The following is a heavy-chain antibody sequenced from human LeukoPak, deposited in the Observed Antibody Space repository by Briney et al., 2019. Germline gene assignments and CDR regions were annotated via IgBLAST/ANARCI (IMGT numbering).Heavy chain of an antibody. CDR2: IKEDGSEK. CDR1: GFMFSSYW. Sequence: GGSLRLSCAASGFMFSSYWMSWVRQAPGKGLEWVADIKEDGSEKSYVDSVKGRFTISRDNAKNSLYLQMNSLRAEDTAVYYCARDHYYGSGSHYYYYYMDVWGKGTTVTVSS. D-gene: IGHD3-10*01. J-gene: IGHJ6*03. V-gene: IGHV3-7*01. CDR3: ARDHYYGSGSHYYYYYMDV.